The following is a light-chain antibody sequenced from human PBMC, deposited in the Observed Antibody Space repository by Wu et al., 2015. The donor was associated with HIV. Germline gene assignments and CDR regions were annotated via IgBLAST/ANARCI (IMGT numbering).Light chain of an antibody. Sequence: QSPSSLSASTGDRVTITCRASQGISSYLAWYQQKPGKAPKLLIYAASTLQSGVPSRFSGSGSGTDFTLTISRLEPEDFAVYFCQQYGSSPFTFGPGTKVDIK. V-gene: IGKV1-8*01. J-gene: IGKJ3*01. CDR1: QGISSY. CDR2: AAS. CDR3: QQYGSSPFT.